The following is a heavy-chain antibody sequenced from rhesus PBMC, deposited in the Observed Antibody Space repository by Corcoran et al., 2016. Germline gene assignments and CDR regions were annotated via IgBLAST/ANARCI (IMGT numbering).Heavy chain of an antibody. Sequence: QLQLQESGPGLVKPSETLSLTCAVSGGSISSNYWSWIRQPPGKGLEWIGRIFGSGGSTDYNPSLKSRGTISTDTSKKQFFRKLSSVTAAGTAVYYCARGGYSGSWNLGYFDYRGQGVLVNVSS. CDR3: ARGGYSGSWNLGYFDY. D-gene: IGHD6-25*01. J-gene: IGHJ4*01. CDR1: GGSISSNY. CDR2: IFGSGGST. V-gene: IGHV4-173*01.